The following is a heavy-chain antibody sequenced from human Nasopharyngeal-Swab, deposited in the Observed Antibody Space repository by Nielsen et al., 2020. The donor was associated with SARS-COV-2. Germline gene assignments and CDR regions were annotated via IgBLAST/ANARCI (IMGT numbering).Heavy chain of an antibody. Sequence: SETLSLTCTVSGGSISSYYWSWIRQPPGKGLEWIGYIYYSGSTNYNPSLKSRVTISVDTSKNQFSLKLSSVTAADTAVYYCARSTYCGGDCQNYFDYWDQGTLVTVSS. D-gene: IGHD2-21*02. CDR3: ARSTYCGGDCQNYFDY. CDR1: GGSISSYY. V-gene: IGHV4-59*08. CDR2: IYYSGST. J-gene: IGHJ4*02.